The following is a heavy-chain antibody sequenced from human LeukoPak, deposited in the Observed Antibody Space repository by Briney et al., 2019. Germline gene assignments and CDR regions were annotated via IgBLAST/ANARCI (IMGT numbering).Heavy chain of an antibody. CDR3: ARDSGIVGATTRLHY. CDR2: ISYDGSNK. J-gene: IGHJ4*02. D-gene: IGHD1-26*01. V-gene: IGHV3-30*03. Sequence: GGSLRLSCAASGFTFSTYGMHWVRQAPGKGLEWVAVISYDGSNKYYADSVKGRFTISRDNSKNTLYLQMNSLRAEDTAVYYCARDSGIVGATTRLHYWGQGTLVTVSS. CDR1: GFTFSTYG.